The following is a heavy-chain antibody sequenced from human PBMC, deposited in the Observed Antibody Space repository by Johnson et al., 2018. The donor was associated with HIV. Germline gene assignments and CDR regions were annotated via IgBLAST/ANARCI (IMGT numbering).Heavy chain of an antibody. CDR1: GFTFSSYA. V-gene: IGHV3-30-3*01. D-gene: IGHD4-17*01. Sequence: QEKLVESGGCVVQPGRSLRLSCAASGFTFSSYAMHWVRQAPGKGLEWVAVISYDGSNKYYADSVKGRFTISRDNSKNTLYLQMNSLRAEDTAVYYCARGEDGVDAFDIWGQGTMVTVSS. J-gene: IGHJ3*02. CDR3: ARGEDGVDAFDI. CDR2: ISYDGSNK.